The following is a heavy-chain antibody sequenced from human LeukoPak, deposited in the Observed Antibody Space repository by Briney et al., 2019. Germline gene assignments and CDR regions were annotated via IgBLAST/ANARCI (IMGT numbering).Heavy chain of an antibody. CDR3: AKDGRFLEWPIDYFDY. Sequence: GGSLRLSCAASGFTFSSYAMSWVRQAPGKGLEWVSAISGSGGSTYYADSVKGRFTISRDNSKNTLYLQMNSLRAEDTAVYYCAKDGRFLEWPIDYFDYWGQGTLVTVSS. CDR2: ISGSGGST. V-gene: IGHV3-23*01. CDR1: GFTFSSYA. J-gene: IGHJ4*02. D-gene: IGHD3-3*01.